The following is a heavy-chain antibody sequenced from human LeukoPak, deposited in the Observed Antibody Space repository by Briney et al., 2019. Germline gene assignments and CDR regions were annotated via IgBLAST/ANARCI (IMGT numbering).Heavy chain of an antibody. V-gene: IGHV3-33*01. CDR2: IWYDGSNE. Sequence: GGSLRLSCAASGFTFSSYGMHWVRQAPGKGLEWVAVIWYDGSNEYYADSVKGRFTISRDNSKNTLYLQVNSLRAEDTAVYYCARDNSANFDYWGQGTLVTVSS. J-gene: IGHJ4*02. CDR1: GFTFSSYG. D-gene: IGHD2-21*01. CDR3: ARDNSANFDY.